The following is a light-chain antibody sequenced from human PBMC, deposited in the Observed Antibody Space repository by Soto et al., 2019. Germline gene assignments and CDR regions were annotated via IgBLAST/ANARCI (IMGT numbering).Light chain of an antibody. CDR3: SSYTSSSTVV. CDR1: SSDVGDYSY. Sequence: QSALTQPASVSGSPGQSITISCTGASSDVGDYSYVSWYQQHPGKAPKLMIYEVSNRPSGVSSRFSGSKSGNTASLTISGLQAEDEADYYCSSYTSSSTVVFGGGTKLTVL. V-gene: IGLV2-14*01. J-gene: IGLJ2*01. CDR2: EVS.